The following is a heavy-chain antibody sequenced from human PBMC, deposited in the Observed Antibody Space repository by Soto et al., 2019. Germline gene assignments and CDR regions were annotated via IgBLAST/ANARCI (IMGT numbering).Heavy chain of an antibody. CDR1: GFNFSRFW. Sequence: ESLKVSCKGSGFNFSRFWIGWVRQMPGKGLAWMGIIYAVDSDTRYSPSFLGEVTISADTSISTAYLQWSSLEASDTAMYYCARAAPGTGPTYWPCCYYGWDVWGRGTTVTVSS. CDR2: IYAVDSDT. V-gene: IGHV5-51*01. J-gene: IGHJ6*02. D-gene: IGHD1-26*01. CDR3: ARAAPGTGPTYWPCCYYGWDV.